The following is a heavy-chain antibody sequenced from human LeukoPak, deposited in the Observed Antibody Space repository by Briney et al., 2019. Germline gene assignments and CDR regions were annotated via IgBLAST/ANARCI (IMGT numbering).Heavy chain of an antibody. CDR3: ARRIKVSWYFDL. D-gene: IGHD2-15*01. V-gene: IGHV1-2*02. J-gene: IGHJ2*01. CDR2: INPNSGGT. Sequence: ASVTVSCKASGYTFTGYYMHWVRQAPGQGLEWMGWINPNSGGTNYAQKFQGRVTMTRGTSISTAYMELSRLRSDDTAVYYCARRIKVSWYFDLWGRGTLVTVSS. CDR1: GYTFTGYY.